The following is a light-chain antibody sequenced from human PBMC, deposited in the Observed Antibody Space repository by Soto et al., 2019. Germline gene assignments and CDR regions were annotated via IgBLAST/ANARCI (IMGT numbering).Light chain of an antibody. CDR3: QQYYRPWT. CDR1: QSVFYSSNNKNY. Sequence: DIVMTQSPDSLAVSLGERATINCKSSQSVFYSSNNKNYLAWYQQKPGQPPKLLIYWASTRESGVPDRLSGSGSGTDFTLTIRSLQAEDVAVYDCQQYYRPWTFGQGTKVEIK. V-gene: IGKV4-1*01. J-gene: IGKJ1*01. CDR2: WAS.